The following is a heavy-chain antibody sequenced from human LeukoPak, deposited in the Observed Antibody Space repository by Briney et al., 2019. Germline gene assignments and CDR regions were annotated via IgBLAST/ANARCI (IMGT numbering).Heavy chain of an antibody. CDR3: ARSTRHIAPAVHGPYDS. V-gene: IGHV4-39*07. CDR2: IYYSGST. J-gene: IGHJ4*02. Sequence: SETLSLTCTVSGGSISSSSYYWGWIRQPPGKGLEWIGSIYYSGSTYYNPSLKSRVTISVDTSKNQFSLKLSSVTAADTAVYYCARSTRHIAPAVHGPYDSWGQGTLVTVSS. CDR1: GGSISSSSYY. D-gene: IGHD6-13*01.